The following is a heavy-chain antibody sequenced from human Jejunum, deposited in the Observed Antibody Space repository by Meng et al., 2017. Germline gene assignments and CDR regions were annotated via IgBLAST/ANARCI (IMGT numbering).Heavy chain of an antibody. Sequence: QVQLRQWGAGVLKPPETLSLTSVVNGWSFGPYSCPGFRQSPEKGLEWIGEIKRSGSTSSNPSLKSRVAISMDTSKNQFFLRLDSVTAADTAVYYCARGRSIDFRLAKYDYWGQGTLVTVSS. CDR2: IKRSGST. D-gene: IGHD3-3*01. V-gene: IGHV4-34*02. CDR3: ARGRSIDFRLAKYDY. J-gene: IGHJ4*02. CDR1: GWSFGPYS.